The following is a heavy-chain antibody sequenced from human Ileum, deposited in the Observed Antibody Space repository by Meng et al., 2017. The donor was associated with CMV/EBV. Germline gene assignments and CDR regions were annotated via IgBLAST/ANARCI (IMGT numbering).Heavy chain of an antibody. V-gene: IGHV3-74*01. CDR1: DFTFSSYW. J-gene: IGHJ5*02. CDR3: ARESGDYDH. Sequence: RLSCVASDFTFSSYWMHWVRQAPGKGLEWVSHINTNGRTSIYAGSVKGRFTISRDNTKNTLYLQMKSLRVEDTAIYYCARESGDYDHWGQGTLVTVSS. D-gene: IGHD1-26*01. CDR2: INTNGRTS.